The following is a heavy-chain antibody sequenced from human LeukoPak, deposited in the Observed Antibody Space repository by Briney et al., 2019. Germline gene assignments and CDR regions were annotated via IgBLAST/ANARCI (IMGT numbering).Heavy chain of an antibody. Sequence: PGGSLRLSCAASGFTFSDYYMSWIRQAPGKGLEWVSYISSSGSTIYYADSVKGRFTISRDNAKNSLYLQMNSLRAEDTAVYYCARCLHYYDSSGYYCPDAFDVWGQGTMVTVSS. V-gene: IGHV3-11*04. J-gene: IGHJ3*01. CDR2: ISSSGSTI. D-gene: IGHD3-22*01. CDR3: ARCLHYYDSSGYYCPDAFDV. CDR1: GFTFSDYY.